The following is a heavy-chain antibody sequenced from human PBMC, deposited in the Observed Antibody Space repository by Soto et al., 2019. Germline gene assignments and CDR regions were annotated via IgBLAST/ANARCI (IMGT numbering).Heavy chain of an antibody. CDR2: INPSGGST. CDR1: GYTFTSYY. J-gene: IGHJ6*02. Sequence: ASVKVSCKASGYTFTSYYMHWVRQAPGQGLEWMGIINPSGGSTSYAQKCQGRVTMTRDTSTSTVYMELSSLRSEDTAVYYCARAFITFGSRASVYYYYGMDVWGQGTTVTVSS. V-gene: IGHV1-46*01. CDR3: ARAFITFGSRASVYYYYGMDV. D-gene: IGHD3-16*01.